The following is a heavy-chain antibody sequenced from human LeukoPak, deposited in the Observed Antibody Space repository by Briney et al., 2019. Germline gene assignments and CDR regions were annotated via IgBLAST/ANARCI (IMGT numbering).Heavy chain of an antibody. Sequence: GGSLRLSCAASGFTFSDYYMSWIRQAPGKGLEWVSYISSSGSTIYYADSVKGRFTISRDNAKNSLYLQMNSLRAEDTAVYYCARDLYYYDSSGFQTPCYSDYWGQGTLVTVSS. V-gene: IGHV3-11*01. CDR3: ARDLYYYDSSGFQTPCYSDY. CDR1: GFTFSDYY. D-gene: IGHD3-22*01. J-gene: IGHJ4*02. CDR2: ISSSGSTI.